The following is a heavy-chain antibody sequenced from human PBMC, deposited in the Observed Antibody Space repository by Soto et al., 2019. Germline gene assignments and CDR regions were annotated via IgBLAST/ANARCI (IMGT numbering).Heavy chain of an antibody. CDR1: GGSISSGGYY. J-gene: IGHJ5*02. D-gene: IGHD1-1*01. CDR3: ARGANLSIWFGP. V-gene: IGHV4-31*03. Sequence: PSETLSLTCTVSGGSISSGGYYWSWIRQHPGKGLEWIGYIYYSGSTYYNPSLKSRVTISVDTSKNQFSLKLSSVTAADTAVYYCARGANLSIWFGPWGQGTLVTVSS. CDR2: IYYSGST.